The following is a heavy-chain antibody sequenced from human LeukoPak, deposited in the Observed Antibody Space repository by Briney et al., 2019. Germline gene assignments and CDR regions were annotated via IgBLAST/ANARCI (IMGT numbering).Heavy chain of an antibody. V-gene: IGHV3-30*02. D-gene: IGHD3-10*01. CDR2: IQYDGTNK. CDR3: AKDLYGSGNSDFDY. CDR1: GFTFSSYG. J-gene: IGHJ4*02. Sequence: GGSLRLSCAASGFTFSSYGMHWVRQAPGKGLEWVAFIQYDGTNKYYADSLKGRFTISRDNSKNTLYLQMNSLRVEDTAVYYCAKDLYGSGNSDFDYWGQGTLVIVSS.